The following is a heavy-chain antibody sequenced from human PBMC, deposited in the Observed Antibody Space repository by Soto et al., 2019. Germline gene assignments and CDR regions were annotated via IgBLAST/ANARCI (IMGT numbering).Heavy chain of an antibody. V-gene: IGHV4-34*01. J-gene: IGHJ4*02. CDR1: GGSFSGYY. Sequence: QVQLQQWGAGLLKPSETLSLTCAVYGGSFSGYYWTWIRQPPGTGLEWIGEINHSGSTNYNPSLKSRVTISVDTAKNPFSLKLTSVIAAATAVYYCARDKITGLFDYWGQGTLVTVSS. D-gene: IGHD2-8*02. CDR2: INHSGST. CDR3: ARDKITGLFDY.